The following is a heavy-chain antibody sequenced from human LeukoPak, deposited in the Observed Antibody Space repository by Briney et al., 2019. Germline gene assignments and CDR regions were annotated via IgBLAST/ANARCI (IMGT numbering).Heavy chain of an antibody. CDR3: ARPRYSGYGLDY. J-gene: IGHJ4*02. V-gene: IGHV3-23*01. Sequence: TGGSLRLSCAASGFTFRSYGMSWVRQAPGKGLEWVSAISGSGGSTYYADSVKGRFTISRDNSKNSLYLQMNSLRAEDTAVYYCARPRYSGYGLDYWGQGTLVTVSS. CDR1: GFTFRSYG. CDR2: ISGSGGST. D-gene: IGHD5-12*01.